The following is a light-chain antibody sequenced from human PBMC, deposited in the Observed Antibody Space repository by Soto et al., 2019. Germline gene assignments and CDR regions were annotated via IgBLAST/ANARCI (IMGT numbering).Light chain of an antibody. CDR2: GAS. CDR3: QQCYNWPLT. J-gene: IGKJ4*01. CDR1: QSVSSS. Sequence: EIVMTQSPATLSVSPGERATLSCRASQSVSSSLAWYQQKPGQAPRLLIYGASTRATGVPARFSGSGSGTEFAVTISSLQSEDVAVYYCQQCYNWPLTFGGGTKVEIE. V-gene: IGKV3-15*01.